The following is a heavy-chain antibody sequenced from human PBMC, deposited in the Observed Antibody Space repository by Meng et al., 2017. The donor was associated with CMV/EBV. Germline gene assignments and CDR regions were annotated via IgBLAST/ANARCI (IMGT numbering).Heavy chain of an antibody. V-gene: IGHV3-11*04. Sequence: LSLTCTVSGGSISSSSYYWGWIRQPPGKGLEWVSYISSSGSTIYYADSVKGRFTISRDNAKNSLYLQMNSLRAEDTAVYYCAREGKKGPAFDIWGQGTMVTVSS. CDR3: AREGKKGPAFDI. J-gene: IGHJ3*02. CDR1: GGSISSSSYY. CDR2: ISSSGSTI.